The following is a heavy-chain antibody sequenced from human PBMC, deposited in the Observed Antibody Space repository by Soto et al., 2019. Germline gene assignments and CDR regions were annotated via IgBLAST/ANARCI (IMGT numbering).Heavy chain of an antibody. J-gene: IGHJ5*02. D-gene: IGHD2-15*01. CDR1: GFTFSDYY. Sequence: GSLRLSCAASGFTFSDYYMSWIRQAPGKGLEWVSYISSSGSTIYYADSVKGRFTISRDNAKNSLYLQMNSLRAEDTAVYYCARVSYRYCSGGSCYWFDPWGQGTLVTVSS. V-gene: IGHV3-11*01. CDR3: ARVSYRYCSGGSCYWFDP. CDR2: ISSSGSTI.